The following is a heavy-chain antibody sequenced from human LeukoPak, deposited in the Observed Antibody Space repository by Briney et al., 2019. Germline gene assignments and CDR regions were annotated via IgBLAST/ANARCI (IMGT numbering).Heavy chain of an antibody. J-gene: IGHJ4*02. CDR1: GGSISSYY. Sequence: NSSETLSLTCTVSGGSISSYYWSWIRQPPGKGLEWIGYIYYSGITNYNPSVNSRVTISVDTSKNQFSLKLRSVTAADTAVYYCARFFMGTGYFDYWGQGTLVTVSS. D-gene: IGHD3/OR15-3a*01. V-gene: IGHV4-59*01. CDR3: ARFFMGTGYFDY. CDR2: IYYSGIT.